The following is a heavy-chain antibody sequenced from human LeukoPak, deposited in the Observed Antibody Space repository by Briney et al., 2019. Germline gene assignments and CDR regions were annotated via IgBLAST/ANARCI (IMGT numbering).Heavy chain of an antibody. CDR3: ARHRGIGGSYIPLAVDI. J-gene: IGHJ3*02. Sequence: GESLKISCKGSGYSFTSYWIGWVRQLPGKGLEWMGIIYPGDSDTRYSPSFQGQVTISADKSISTAYLQWSSLKASDTAMYYCARHRGIGGSYIPLAVDIWGQGTMVTVSS. CDR2: IYPGDSDT. D-gene: IGHD1-26*01. V-gene: IGHV5-51*01. CDR1: GYSFTSYW.